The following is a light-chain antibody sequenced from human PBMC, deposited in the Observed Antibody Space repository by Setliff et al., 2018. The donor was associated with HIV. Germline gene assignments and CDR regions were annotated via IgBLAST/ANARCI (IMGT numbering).Light chain of an antibody. CDR1: TSDVGGYNY. CDR2: EVR. V-gene: IGLV2-14*01. CDR3: SSYAITNTLP. J-gene: IGLJ1*01. Sequence: QSALAQPASVSGSPGQSLTISCTGTTSDVGGYNYVSWYQQHPGKAPKLIIYEVRNRPSGVSDRFSGSKSGNTASLTISGLQADDEADYYCSSYAITNTLPFGTGTK.